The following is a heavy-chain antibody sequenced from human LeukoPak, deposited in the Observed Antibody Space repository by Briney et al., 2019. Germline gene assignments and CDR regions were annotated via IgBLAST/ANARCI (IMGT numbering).Heavy chain of an antibody. V-gene: IGHV1-69*05. CDR1: GGTFSSYA. CDR2: IIPIFGTA. J-gene: IGHJ3*02. D-gene: IGHD2-8*01. Sequence: SVRVSCKASGGTFSSYAISWVRQAPGQGREWMGRIIPIFGTANYAQKFQGRVTITTDESTSTAYMELSSLRSEDTAVYYCARDAPIIPYCTNGVCYTGYDAFDIWGQGTMVTVSS. CDR3: ARDAPIIPYCTNGVCYTGYDAFDI.